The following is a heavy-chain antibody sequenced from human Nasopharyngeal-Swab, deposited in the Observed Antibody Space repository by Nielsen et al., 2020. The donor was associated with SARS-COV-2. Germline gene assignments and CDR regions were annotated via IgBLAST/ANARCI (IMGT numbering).Heavy chain of an antibody. CDR2: ISYDGRNE. Sequence: GESLKISCAASGFTFSSYAMHWVRQAPGKGLEWVAVISYDGRNEYHADSVKGRCTISRDNSKKTLYLHMNSLSAEDTAVYYCARGDYGDYAGMGADYWGQGTPVTVSS. CDR1: GFTFSSYA. V-gene: IGHV3-30*04. CDR3: ARGDYGDYAGMGADY. J-gene: IGHJ4*02. D-gene: IGHD4-17*01.